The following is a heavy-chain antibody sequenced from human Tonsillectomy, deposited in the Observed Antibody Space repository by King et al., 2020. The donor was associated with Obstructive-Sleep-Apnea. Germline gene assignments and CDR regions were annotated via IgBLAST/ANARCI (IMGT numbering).Heavy chain of an antibody. D-gene: IGHD1-7*01. CDR1: GASVNSFY. CDR3: ARVGETIYYYYGMDV. V-gene: IGHV4-4*07. CDR2: IYTSGST. Sequence: QLQESGPGLVEPSETLSLTCTVSGASVNSFYWSWIRQPAGEGLEWIGRIYTSGSTDYNPSPKSQVTMYVDTSKNQFSLKPTSVTAADTAVYYCARVGETIYYYYGMDVWGQGTTVTVSS. J-gene: IGHJ6*02.